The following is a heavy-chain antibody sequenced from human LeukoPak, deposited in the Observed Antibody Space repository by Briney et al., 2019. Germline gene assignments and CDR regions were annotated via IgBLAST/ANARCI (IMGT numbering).Heavy chain of an antibody. J-gene: IGHJ4*02. V-gene: IGHV3-21*01. D-gene: IGHD4-17*01. CDR2: ISSSSSYI. CDR3: ARTQRAGDPIDY. CDR1: GFTFSSYS. Sequence: GGSLRLSCAASGFTFSSYSMNWVRQAPGKGLEWVSSISSSSSYIYYADSVKGRFTISRDNAKNSLYLQMNSLRAEDTAVYYCARTQRAGDPIDYWGQGTLVTVSS.